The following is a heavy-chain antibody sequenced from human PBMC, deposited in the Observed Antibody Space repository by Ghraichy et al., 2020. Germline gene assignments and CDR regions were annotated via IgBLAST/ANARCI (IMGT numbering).Heavy chain of an antibody. D-gene: IGHD3-22*01. CDR1: GFTFSSYA. Sequence: LSLTCAASGFTFSSYAMHWVRQAPGKGLEWVAVISYDGSNKYYADSVKGRFTISRDNSKNTLYLQMNSLRAEDTAVYYCARSYDSVPQMNEGLDYWGQGTLVTVSS. CDR2: ISYDGSNK. V-gene: IGHV3-30-3*01. J-gene: IGHJ4*02. CDR3: ARSYDSVPQMNEGLDY.